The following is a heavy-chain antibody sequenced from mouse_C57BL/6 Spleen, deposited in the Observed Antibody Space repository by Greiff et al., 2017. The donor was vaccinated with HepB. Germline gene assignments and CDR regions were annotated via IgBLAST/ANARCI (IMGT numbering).Heavy chain of an antibody. V-gene: IGHV14-4*01. J-gene: IGHJ3*01. Sequence: VQLKQSGAELVRPGASVKLSCTASGFNIKDDYMHWVKQRPEQGLEWIGWIDPENGDTEYASKFQGKATITADTSSNTAYLQLSSLTSEDTAVYYCTTEYYGSSYPCAYWGQGTLVTVSA. CDR3: TTEYYGSSYPCAY. CDR1: GFNIKDDY. D-gene: IGHD1-1*01. CDR2: IDPENGDT.